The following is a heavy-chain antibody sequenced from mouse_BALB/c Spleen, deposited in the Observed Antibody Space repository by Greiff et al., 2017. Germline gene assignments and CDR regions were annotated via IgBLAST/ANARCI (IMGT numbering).Heavy chain of an antibody. CDR1: GYSITSGYY. CDR3: ASFNYGNY. Sequence: ESGPGLVKPSQSLSLTCSVTGYSITSGYYWNWIRQFPGNKLEWMGYISYDGSNNYNPSLKNRISITRDTSKNQFFLKLNSVTTEDTATYYCASFNYGNYWGQGTTLTVSS. CDR2: ISYDGSN. V-gene: IGHV3-6*02. J-gene: IGHJ2*01. D-gene: IGHD2-1*01.